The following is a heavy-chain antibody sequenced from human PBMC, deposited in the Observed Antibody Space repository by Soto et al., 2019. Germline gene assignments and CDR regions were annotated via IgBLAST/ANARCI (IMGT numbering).Heavy chain of an antibody. J-gene: IGHJ4*02. D-gene: IGHD4-17*01. CDR1: GFTFSSST. Sequence: LRLSCAASGFTFSSSTMNWVRQAPGKGLEWVSSISSDSVWIYYAASVKGRFTISRDNAKNSLFLQMSSLRAEDTAVYYCASGSYGDYSDWGQGTLVTVPS. CDR3: ASGSYGDYSD. V-gene: IGHV3-21*01. CDR2: ISSDSVWI.